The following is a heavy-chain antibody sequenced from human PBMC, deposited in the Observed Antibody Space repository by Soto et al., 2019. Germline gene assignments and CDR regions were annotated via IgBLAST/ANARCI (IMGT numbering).Heavy chain of an antibody. CDR2: ISAYNGNT. CDR3: ARLIEFEYSSSGWFDP. V-gene: IGHV1-18*01. CDR1: GYTFTSYG. D-gene: IGHD6-6*01. Sequence: GASVKVSCKASGYTFTSYGTSWVRQAPGQGLEWMGWISAYNGNTNYAQKLQGRVTMTTDTSTSTAYMELRSLRSDDTAVYYCARLIEFEYSSSGWFDPWGQGTLVTVPQ. J-gene: IGHJ5*02.